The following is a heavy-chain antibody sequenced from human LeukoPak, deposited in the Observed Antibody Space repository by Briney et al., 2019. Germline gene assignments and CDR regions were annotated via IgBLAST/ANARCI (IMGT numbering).Heavy chain of an antibody. Sequence: GGSLRLSCAASGFTFSSYGMSWVRQAPGKGLEWVSGISGSGGSTYYADSVKGRFTISRDNAKNSLYLQMNSLRAEDTAVYYCARGTGIVGATVWGQGTLVTVSS. D-gene: IGHD1-26*01. V-gene: IGHV3-23*01. J-gene: IGHJ1*01. CDR2: ISGSGGST. CDR1: GFTFSSYG. CDR3: ARGTGIVGATV.